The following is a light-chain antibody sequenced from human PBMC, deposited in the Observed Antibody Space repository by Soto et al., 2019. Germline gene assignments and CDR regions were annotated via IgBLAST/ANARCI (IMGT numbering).Light chain of an antibody. CDR2: DAS. Sequence: DIQMTQSPSSLSASVGDRVTITCQASQDISNYLSWYQQKLGKAPKLLIFDASNLETGVPSRFSGSGSGTEFTLTISSLQPEDFATYYCQQLNSYPFTLGPGTKVDIK. CDR1: QDISNY. J-gene: IGKJ3*01. V-gene: IGKV1-33*01. CDR3: QQLNSYPFT.